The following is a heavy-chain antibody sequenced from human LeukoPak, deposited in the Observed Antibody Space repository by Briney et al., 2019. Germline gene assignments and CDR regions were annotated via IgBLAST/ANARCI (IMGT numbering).Heavy chain of an antibody. CDR2: ISGSGDTT. Sequence: GGSLRLSCAASGFTFSSYAMSWVRQAPGKGLEWVSLISGSGDTTNYADSVKGRFTISRDNSKNTLYLQMNSLGAADTAVYYCAKAFQRGWERDAFAFWGQGTLVTVSS. CDR1: GFTFSSYA. CDR3: AKAFQRGWERDAFAF. J-gene: IGHJ3*01. D-gene: IGHD1-26*01. V-gene: IGHV3-23*01.